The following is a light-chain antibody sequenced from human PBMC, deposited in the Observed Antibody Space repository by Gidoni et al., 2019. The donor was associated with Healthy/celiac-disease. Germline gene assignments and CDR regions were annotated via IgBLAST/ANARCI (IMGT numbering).Light chain of an antibody. CDR1: SSNIGAGYG. J-gene: IGLJ1*01. Sequence: QSVLTQPPPVSAAPGQRVTISCTGSSSNIGAGYGVHWYQQLPGTAPKLLLYGNSNRHSGVPDRFSGSKSGTSASLAIARLQAEDEADYCCQSYDSSLSGYVFGTGTKVTVL. CDR2: GNS. CDR3: QSYDSSLSGYV. V-gene: IGLV1-40*01.